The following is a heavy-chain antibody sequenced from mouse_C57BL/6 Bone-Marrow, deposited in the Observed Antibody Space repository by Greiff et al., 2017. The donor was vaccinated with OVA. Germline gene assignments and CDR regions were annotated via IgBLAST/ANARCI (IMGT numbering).Heavy chain of an antibody. Sequence: VMLVESGAELVKPGASVKISCKASGYAFSSYWMNWVKQRPGKGLEWIGQIYPGDGDTNYNGKFKGKATLTADKSSSTAYMQLSSLTSEDSAVYFCASRYYGSPYFDYWGQGTTLTVSS. V-gene: IGHV1-80*01. CDR3: ASRYYGSPYFDY. CDR1: GYAFSSYW. D-gene: IGHD1-1*01. J-gene: IGHJ2*01. CDR2: IYPGDGDT.